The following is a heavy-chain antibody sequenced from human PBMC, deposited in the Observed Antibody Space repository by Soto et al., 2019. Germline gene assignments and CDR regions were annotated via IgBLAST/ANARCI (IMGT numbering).Heavy chain of an antibody. D-gene: IGHD2-2*01. J-gene: IGHJ5*02. CDR1: GYSFTSYW. Sequence: LGESLKISCXGSGYSFTSYWIGWVRQMPGKGLEWMGIIYPGDSDTRYSPSFQGQVTISADKSISTAYLQWSSLKASDTAMYYCARLAIVVVPAAMGGWFDPWGQGTLVTVSS. CDR2: IYPGDSDT. CDR3: ARLAIVVVPAAMGGWFDP. V-gene: IGHV5-51*01.